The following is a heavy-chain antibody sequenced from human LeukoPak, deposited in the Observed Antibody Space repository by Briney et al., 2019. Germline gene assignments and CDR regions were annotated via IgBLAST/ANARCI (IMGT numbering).Heavy chain of an antibody. CDR1: GFTVSSNY. CDR2: IYSGRST. Sequence: PGGSLRLSCAASGFTVSSNYMSWVRQAPGKGLGWVSLIYSGRSTCYAGSVKGRFTISRDNAKNSMYLQMNSLRAEDTAVYYCARGKRDWFDPWGQGTLVTVSS. V-gene: IGHV3-66*01. J-gene: IGHJ5*02. CDR3: ARGKRDWFDP.